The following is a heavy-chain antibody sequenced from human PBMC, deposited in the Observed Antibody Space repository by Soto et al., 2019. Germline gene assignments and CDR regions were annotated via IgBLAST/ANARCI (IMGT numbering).Heavy chain of an antibody. CDR1: GFTFSSYW. CDR2: IKQDGSEK. CDR3: ARETSAAGPEYF. Sequence: GGSLRLSCAASGFTFSSYWMSWVRQAPGKGLEWVANIKQDGSEKYYVDSVKGRFTISRDNAKNSLYLRLNSLRAEDTAVYYCARETSAAGPEYFWGKGTLVTVFS. D-gene: IGHD6-13*01. V-gene: IGHV3-7*03. J-gene: IGHJ4*02.